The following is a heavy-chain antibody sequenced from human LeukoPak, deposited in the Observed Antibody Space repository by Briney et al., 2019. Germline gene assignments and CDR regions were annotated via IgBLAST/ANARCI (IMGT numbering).Heavy chain of an antibody. CDR1: GFTFSNHG. Sequence: GGSLRLSCAASGFTFSNHGMHWVRQAPGKGLEWVAVISYGGSNKYYADSVKGRFTISRDNSKNTLYLQMNSLRAEDTAVYYCARDGSGSYIPLYYFDYWGQGTLVTVSS. J-gene: IGHJ4*02. CDR2: ISYGGSNK. V-gene: IGHV3-30*03. D-gene: IGHD3-10*01. CDR3: ARDGSGSYIPLYYFDY.